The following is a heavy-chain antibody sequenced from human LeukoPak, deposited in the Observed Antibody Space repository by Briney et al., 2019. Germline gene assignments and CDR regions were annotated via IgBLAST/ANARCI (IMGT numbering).Heavy chain of an antibody. Sequence: AGGSLRLSCAASGFTVSSNYMSWVRQAPGKGLEWVSVIYSGGSTYYADSVKGRFTISRDNSKNTLYLQMNSLRAEDTAVYYCARDGGGSYIPGMDVWGQGTTVTVSS. CDR1: GFTVSSNY. CDR2: IYSGGST. D-gene: IGHD1-26*01. V-gene: IGHV3-53*01. CDR3: ARDGGGSYIPGMDV. J-gene: IGHJ6*02.